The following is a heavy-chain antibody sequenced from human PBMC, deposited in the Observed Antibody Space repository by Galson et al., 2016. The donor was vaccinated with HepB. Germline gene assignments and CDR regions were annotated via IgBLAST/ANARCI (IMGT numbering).Heavy chain of an antibody. V-gene: IGHV4-59*01. CDR3: ARWGNYSEKHAFDI. CDR1: DDSISNYY. J-gene: IGHJ3*02. CDR2: IHYSGSS. D-gene: IGHD3-16*01. Sequence: ETLSLTCTVSDDSISNYYWNWIRQPPGKGLEWIGYIHYSGSSKCNPPLKSRVTMSVDTSKNQFSLRLSSVTAADTAVYYCARWGNYSEKHAFDIWGQGTMVTVSS.